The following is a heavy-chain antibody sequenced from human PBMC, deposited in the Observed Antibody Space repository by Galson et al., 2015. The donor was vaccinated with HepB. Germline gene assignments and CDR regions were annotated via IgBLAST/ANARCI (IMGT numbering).Heavy chain of an antibody. CDR1: GGTFSSYA. CDR3: ARGSDYGDYEM. J-gene: IGHJ4*02. V-gene: IGHV1-69*04. D-gene: IGHD4-17*01. CDR2: IIPILGIA. Sequence: SVKVSCKASGGTFSSYAISWVRQAPGQGLEWMGRIIPILGIANYAQKFQGRVTITADKSTSTAYMELSSLRSEDTAVYYCARGSDYGDYEMWGQGTLVTVSS.